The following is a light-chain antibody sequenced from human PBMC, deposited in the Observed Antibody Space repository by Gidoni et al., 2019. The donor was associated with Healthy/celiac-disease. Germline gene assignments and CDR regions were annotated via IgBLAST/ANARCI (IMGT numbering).Light chain of an antibody. Sequence: QSVLTQPPSASGTPGQRVTISCSGSSSNIGSNTVNWYQQLPGTAPKLLIYSNNQRPSGVPDRFSGSKSCTSASLASSGLQSEDEAEYYCAAWDDSLNGYVFGTGTKVTVL. CDR1: SSNIGSNT. V-gene: IGLV1-44*01. CDR3: AAWDDSLNGYV. J-gene: IGLJ1*01. CDR2: SNN.